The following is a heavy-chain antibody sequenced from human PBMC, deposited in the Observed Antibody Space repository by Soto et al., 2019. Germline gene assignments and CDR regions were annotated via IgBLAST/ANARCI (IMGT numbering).Heavy chain of an antibody. CDR1: GGSISSSNW. V-gene: IGHV4-4*02. Sequence: SETLSLTCAVSGGSISSSNWWSWVRQPPGKGLEWIGEIYHSGSTNYNPSLKSRVTISVDKSKNQFSLKLSSVTAADTAVYYCARGNTIFGVVIMGYFDYWGQGTLVTVSS. CDR2: IYHSGST. CDR3: ARGNTIFGVVIMGYFDY. J-gene: IGHJ4*02. D-gene: IGHD3-3*01.